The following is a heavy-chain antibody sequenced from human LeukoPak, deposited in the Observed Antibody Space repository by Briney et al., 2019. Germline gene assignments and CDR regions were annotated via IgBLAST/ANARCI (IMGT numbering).Heavy chain of an antibody. D-gene: IGHD3-22*01. J-gene: IGHJ4*02. CDR3: ARDPAHSSGPFDC. CDR2: IRSSGSTI. V-gene: IGHV3-48*02. CDR1: GFTVSSNY. Sequence: HPGGSLRLSCAASGFTVSSNYMNWVRQAPGKGLEWVSYIRSSGSTIYYADSVKGRFTISRDNAKNSLYLQMNSLRDEDTAVYYCARDPAHSSGPFDCWGQGTLVTVSS.